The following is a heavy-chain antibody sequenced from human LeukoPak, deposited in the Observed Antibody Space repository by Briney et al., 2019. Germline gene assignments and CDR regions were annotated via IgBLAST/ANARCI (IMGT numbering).Heavy chain of an antibody. CDR2: VYYPGSA. V-gene: IGHV4-31*03. CDR1: GGSVTSGGYY. D-gene: IGHD6-6*01. J-gene: IGHJ6*02. Sequence: SQTLSLTCTVSGGSVTSGGYYWRWIRQHPEKGLEWIGYVYYPGSAYYNPSLKSRVTISSDTSKNQFSLKVSSVTAADTAVYYCARISAGRYGMDVWGQGTTVTVSS. CDR3: ARISAGRYGMDV.